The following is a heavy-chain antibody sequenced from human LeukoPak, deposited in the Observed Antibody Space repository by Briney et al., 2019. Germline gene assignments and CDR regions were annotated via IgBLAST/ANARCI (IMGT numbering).Heavy chain of an antibody. CDR2: VNEDGSEQ. CDR1: GFTFSSYS. CDR3: ARGRGWIDP. V-gene: IGHV3-7*01. Sequence: GGSLRLFCAASGFTFSSYSMNWVRQAPGKGLEWVANVNEDGSEQNYLDAVKGRFTISRDNAKNSVYLQMNSLRVEETAVYFCARGRGWIDPWGQGTLVTVSS. D-gene: IGHD5-24*01. J-gene: IGHJ5*02.